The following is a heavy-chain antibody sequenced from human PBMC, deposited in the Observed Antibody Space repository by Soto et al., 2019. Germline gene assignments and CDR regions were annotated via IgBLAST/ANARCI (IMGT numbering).Heavy chain of an antibody. Sequence: GASVKVSCKASGGTFSSCAISWVRQAPGQGLEWMGGIIPIFGTANYAQKFQGRVTITADESTSTAYMELSSLRSEDTAVYYCARVSSAGYXTNGVCYKRHYYYGMDVWGQGTTVTVSS. V-gene: IGHV1-69*13. CDR2: IIPIFGTA. CDR1: GGTFSSCA. CDR3: ARVSSAGYXTNGVCYKRHYYYGMDV. D-gene: IGHD2-8*01. J-gene: IGHJ6*02.